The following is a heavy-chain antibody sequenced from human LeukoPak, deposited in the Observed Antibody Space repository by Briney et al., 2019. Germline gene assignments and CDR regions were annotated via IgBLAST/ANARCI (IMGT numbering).Heavy chain of an antibody. J-gene: IGHJ4*02. Sequence: ASVKVSCKASGYTFTSYYVHWVRLAPGQGLEWMGIINPSGGSTSYAQKFQGRVTMTRDTSTSTVYMELSSLRSEDTAVYYCARGYSSGWYHDYWGQGTLVTVSS. CDR3: ARGYSSGWYHDY. CDR1: GYTFTSYY. CDR2: INPSGGST. V-gene: IGHV1-46*01. D-gene: IGHD6-19*01.